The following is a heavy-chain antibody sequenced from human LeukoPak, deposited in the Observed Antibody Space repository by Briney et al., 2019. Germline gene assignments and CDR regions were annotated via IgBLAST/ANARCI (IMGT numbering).Heavy chain of an antibody. CDR2: IYYSGST. V-gene: IGHV4-61*05. D-gene: IGHD6-19*01. Sequence: SETLSLTCTVSGGSISSSSYYWSWIRQPPGKGLEWIGYIYYSGSTNYNPSLKSRVTISVDTSKNQFSLKLSSVTAADTAVYYCARSRIAVAGTLDYWGQGTLVAVSS. J-gene: IGHJ4*02. CDR3: ARSRIAVAGTLDY. CDR1: GGSISSSSYY.